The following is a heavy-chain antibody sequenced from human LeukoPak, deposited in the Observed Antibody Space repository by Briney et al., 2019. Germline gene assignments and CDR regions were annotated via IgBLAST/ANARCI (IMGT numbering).Heavy chain of an antibody. Sequence: GGSLRLSCAASGFTFSSYWKHWVRQAPGKGLVWVSRINSDGSSTSYADSVKGRFTISRDNAKNTLYLQMNSLRAEDTAVYYCARDMDSSGWDYYYGMDVWGQGTTVTVSS. CDR3: ARDMDSSGWDYYYGMDV. CDR2: INSDGSST. D-gene: IGHD6-19*01. CDR1: GFTFSSYW. J-gene: IGHJ6*02. V-gene: IGHV3-74*01.